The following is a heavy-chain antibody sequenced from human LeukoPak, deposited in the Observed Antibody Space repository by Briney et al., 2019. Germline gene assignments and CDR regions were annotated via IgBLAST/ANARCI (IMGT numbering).Heavy chain of an antibody. CDR2: IYHSGST. Sequence: PSETLSLTCAVSGGSISSGNWGSWVRQPPGKGLEWIGEIYHSGSTNYNPSLKSRVTISVDKSKNQFSLNLSSVTAADPAVYSCARDGGTGYFDYWGQGTLVTVSS. V-gene: IGHV4-4*02. CDR1: GGSISSGNW. CDR3: ARDGGTGYFDY. D-gene: IGHD3-16*01. J-gene: IGHJ4*02.